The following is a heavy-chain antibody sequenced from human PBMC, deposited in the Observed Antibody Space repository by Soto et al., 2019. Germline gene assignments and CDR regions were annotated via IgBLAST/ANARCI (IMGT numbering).Heavy chain of an antibody. D-gene: IGHD1-1*01. CDR1: GGSISSNIYY. Sequence: QLQLQESGPGLVKPSETLSLTCTVSGGSISSNIYYWGWIRQPPGKGLEWIGSLFYSGTTYHNPSLRGRVTMSVDTSNNQLSLNLRSVTAADTAVYYCARRGGGTGTNDFWGQGTLVTVSS. J-gene: IGHJ4*02. V-gene: IGHV4-39*01. CDR2: LFYSGTT. CDR3: ARRGGGTGTNDF.